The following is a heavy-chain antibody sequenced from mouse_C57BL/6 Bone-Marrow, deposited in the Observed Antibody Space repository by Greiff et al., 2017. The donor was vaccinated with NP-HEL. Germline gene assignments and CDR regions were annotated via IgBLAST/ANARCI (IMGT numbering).Heavy chain of an antibody. J-gene: IGHJ1*03. CDR3: ARDAATVVAPYWYFDV. CDR1: GFTFSDFY. CDR2: SRNKANDYTT. Sequence: EVMLVESGGGLVQSGRSLRLSCATSGFTFSDFYMEWVRQAPGKGLEWIAASRNKANDYTTEYSASVKGRFIVSRDTSQSILYLQMNALRAEDTAIYYCARDAATVVAPYWYFDVWGTGTTVTVSS. V-gene: IGHV7-1*01. D-gene: IGHD1-1*01.